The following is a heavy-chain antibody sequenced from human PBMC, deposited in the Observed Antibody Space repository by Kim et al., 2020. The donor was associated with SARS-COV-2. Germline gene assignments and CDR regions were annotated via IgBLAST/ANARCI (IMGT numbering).Heavy chain of an antibody. J-gene: IGHJ4*02. CDR1: GASISSNNR. D-gene: IGHD3-22*01. CDR2: IYHSGST. Sequence: SETLSLTCVVSGASISSNNRWSWVRQPPGKGLEWIGEIYHSGSTTYNPSLKSRVTISVDKSKNQFSLKLSSVTAADTAVYYCARMQSYGYSFDYLGQGTL. CDR3: ARMQSYGYSFDY. V-gene: IGHV4-4*02.